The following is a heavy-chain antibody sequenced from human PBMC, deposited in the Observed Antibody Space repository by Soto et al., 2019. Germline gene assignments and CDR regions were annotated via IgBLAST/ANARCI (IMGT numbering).Heavy chain of an antibody. CDR1: RLRFTSCS. D-gene: IGHD3-3*01. J-gene: IGHJ6*02. CDR3: AADAGTYYDFWSGYLGYYYYYGMDV. CDR2: IVVGSGNT. Sequence: GIPVKVSWKACRLRFTSCSLWWVCQARGQRLEWIGWIVVGSGNTNYAQKFQERVTITRDMSTSTAYMELSSLRSEDTAVYYCAADAGTYYDFWSGYLGYYYYYGMDVWGQGTTVTVSS. V-gene: IGHV1-58*01.